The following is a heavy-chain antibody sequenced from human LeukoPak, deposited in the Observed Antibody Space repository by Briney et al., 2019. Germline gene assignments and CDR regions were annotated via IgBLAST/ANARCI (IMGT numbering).Heavy chain of an antibody. CDR3: ARILYLPKGGRFDP. CDR2: IYYSGST. J-gene: IGHJ5*02. V-gene: IGHV4-39*01. CDR1: GGSISSSSYY. Sequence: PSETQSLTCTVSGGSISSSSYYWGWIRQPPGKGLEWIGSIYYSGSTYYNPSLKSRVTIPVDTSKNQFSLKLSSVTAADTAVYYYARILYLPKGGRFDPWGQGTLVTVSS. D-gene: IGHD1-26*01.